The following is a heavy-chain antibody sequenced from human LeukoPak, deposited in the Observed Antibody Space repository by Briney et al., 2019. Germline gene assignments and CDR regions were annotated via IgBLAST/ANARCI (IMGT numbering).Heavy chain of an antibody. J-gene: IGHJ3*01. CDR2: IYYSGST. Sequence: PSETLSLHLPSCPASISRHQWCCLLPPPAHGPWCFGYIYYSGSTNYNPSLLSRVTISVDTSQNQFPLTLSSVTAADTPVYYCSREVVGASPKDAFDVLCQG. CDR3: SREVVGASPKDAFDV. CDR1: PASISRHQ. V-gene: IGHV4-59*11. D-gene: IGHD1-26*01.